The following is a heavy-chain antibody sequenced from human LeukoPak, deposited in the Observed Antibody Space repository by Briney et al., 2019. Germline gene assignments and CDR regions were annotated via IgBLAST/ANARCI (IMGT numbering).Heavy chain of an antibody. CDR3: ARAASYGYSPFDY. CDR2: ISYSGST. J-gene: IGHJ4*02. D-gene: IGHD5-18*01. Sequence: SETLSLTCTVSGGSVSSANYYWSWIRQPPGKGLGWIGYISYSGSTNYNPSLKCRVTISVDTSKNHFSLKLNSVTAADTAIYYCARAASYGYSPFDYWGQGTLVTVSS. CDR1: GGSVSSANYY. V-gene: IGHV4-61*03.